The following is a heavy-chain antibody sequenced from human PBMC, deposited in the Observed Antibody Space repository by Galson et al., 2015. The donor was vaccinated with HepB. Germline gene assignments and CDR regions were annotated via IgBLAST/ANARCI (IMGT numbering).Heavy chain of an antibody. J-gene: IGHJ4*02. CDR1: GFTFSSYA. D-gene: IGHD4-17*01. CDR2: ISYDGSNK. Sequence: SLRLSCAASGFTFSSYAMHWVRQAPGKGLEWVAVISYDGSNKYYADSVKGRFTISRDNSKNTLYLQMNSLRAEDTAVYYCARDRSYGDSSFDYWGQGTLVTVSS. CDR3: ARDRSYGDSSFDY. V-gene: IGHV3-30-3*01.